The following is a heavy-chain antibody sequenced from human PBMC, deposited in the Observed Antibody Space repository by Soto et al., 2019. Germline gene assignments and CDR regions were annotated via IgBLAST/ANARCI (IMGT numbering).Heavy chain of an antibody. CDR1: VNTGTSNG. J-gene: IGHJ4*02. CDR3: ASEMWTRRGPQNFFDY. Sequence: ASVKGSCKASVNTGTSNGIVGVRQPPVQGLERIGYISPHSGDTRYAPHLRGRVTMTTDTSATTAYMELRSLTSDDTAVYYCASEMWTRRGPQNFFDYWGMGALVTVSS. V-gene: IGHV1-18*01. D-gene: IGHD2-21*01. CDR2: ISPHSGDT.